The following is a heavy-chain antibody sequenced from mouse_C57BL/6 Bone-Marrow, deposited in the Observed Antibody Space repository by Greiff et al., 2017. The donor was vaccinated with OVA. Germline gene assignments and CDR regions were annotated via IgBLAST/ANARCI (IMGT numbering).Heavy chain of an antibody. J-gene: IGHJ2*01. CDR3: AIGDMMVTNYFDY. V-gene: IGHV1-74*01. D-gene: IGHD2-3*01. CDR2: IHPSDSDT. CDR1: GYTFTSYW. Sequence: QVHVKQPGAELVKPGASVKVSCKASGYTFTSYWMHWVKQRPGQGLEWIGRIHPSDSDTNYNQKFKGKATLTVDKSSSTAYMQLSSLTSEDSAVYYCAIGDMMVTNYFDYWGQGTTLTVSS.